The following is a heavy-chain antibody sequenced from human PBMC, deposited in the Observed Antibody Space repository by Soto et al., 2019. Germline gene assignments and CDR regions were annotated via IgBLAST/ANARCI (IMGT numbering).Heavy chain of an antibody. J-gene: IGHJ6*02. CDR2: INPSGGST. V-gene: IGHV1-46*01. CDR1: GYTFTSYY. CDR3: EQQARYCTNGVCSAYGMDV. D-gene: IGHD2-8*01. Sequence: QVQLVQSGAEVKKPGASVKVSCKASGYTFTSYYMHWVRQAPGQGLEWMGIINPSGGSTSYAQKFQGRVTMTRDTSTSTVYMELSSLRSEHTAVYYCEQQARYCTNGVCSAYGMDVWGQGTTVTVSS.